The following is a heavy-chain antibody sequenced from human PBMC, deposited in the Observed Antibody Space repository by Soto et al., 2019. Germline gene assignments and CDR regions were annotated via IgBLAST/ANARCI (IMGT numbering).Heavy chain of an antibody. V-gene: IGHV3-23*01. J-gene: IGHJ4*02. CDR3: ARWSYLDY. CDR2: ISGSDGKT. D-gene: IGHD3-3*01. CDR1: GFTFNTYW. Sequence: GGSLRLSCAASGFTFNTYWMSWVRQAPGKGLEWVSTISGSDGKTFYADSVKGRFSISRDTSQSTLYLQMNSLRADDTAMYYCARWSYLDYWGQGTRVPVSS.